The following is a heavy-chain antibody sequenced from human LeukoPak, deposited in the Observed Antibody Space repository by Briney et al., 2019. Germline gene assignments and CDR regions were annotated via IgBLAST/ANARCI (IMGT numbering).Heavy chain of an antibody. CDR3: ARDRTTVVTPGFDY. V-gene: IGHV3-30-3*01. CDR2: ISYDGSNK. J-gene: IGHJ4*02. CDR1: GFTFSSYA. D-gene: IGHD4-23*01. Sequence: PGGSLRLSCAASGFTFSSYAMHWVRQAPGKGLEWVAVISYDGSNKYYADSVKGRFTISRDNSKNTLYLQMNSLRAEDTAVYYCARDRTTVVTPGFDYWGQGTLVTVSS.